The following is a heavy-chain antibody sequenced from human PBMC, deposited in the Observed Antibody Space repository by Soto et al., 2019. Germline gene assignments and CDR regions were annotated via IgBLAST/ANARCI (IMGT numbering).Heavy chain of an antibody. CDR1: GWSFSGYY. J-gene: IGHJ6*02. CDR2: INHGGST. CDR3: ARIAARSGYGMDV. D-gene: IGHD6-6*01. V-gene: IGHV4-34*01. Sequence: PSETLSLTCAVSGWSFSGYYWSWIRQPPGKGLEWIGEINHGGSTNYNPSLKSRVTISVDTSKNQFSLKLSSVAAADTAVYYCARIAARSGYGMDVWGQGTTVTVSS.